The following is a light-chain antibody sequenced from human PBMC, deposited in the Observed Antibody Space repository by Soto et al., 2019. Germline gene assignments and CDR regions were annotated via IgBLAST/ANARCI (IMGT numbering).Light chain of an antibody. Sequence: VLTQSPGTLSLSPGERATLSCRASQSVTNYLVWYQQKAGQAPRLLIYGASSRAPGIPDRFSGSGSGTDFTLTINRLEPEDSAVYHCQQFDTSPYTFGQGTKLEIK. J-gene: IGKJ2*01. CDR2: GAS. V-gene: IGKV3-20*01. CDR3: QQFDTSPYT. CDR1: QSVTNY.